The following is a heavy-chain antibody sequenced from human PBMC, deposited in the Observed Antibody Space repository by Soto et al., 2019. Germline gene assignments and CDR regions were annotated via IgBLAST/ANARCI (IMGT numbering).Heavy chain of an antibody. J-gene: IGHJ4*02. CDR1: VFPFADHW. CDR3: ATAEVDY. CDR2: MNSDGSTT. Sequence: SLSLSCAVSVFPFADHWMHWVRKAPGKGLEWVSRMNSDGSTTDYADSVKGRFTVSRDNAKNTLYLQMNSLRAEDTAVYYCATAEVDYWGPGNRVTVSA. V-gene: IGHV3-74*01.